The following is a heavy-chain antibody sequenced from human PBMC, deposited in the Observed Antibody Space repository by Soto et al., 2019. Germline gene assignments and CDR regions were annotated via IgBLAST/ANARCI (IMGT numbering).Heavy chain of an antibody. J-gene: IGHJ6*02. CDR1: GLIVINNH. Sequence: EVQLVESGGGLVQPGGSLRISCAASGLIVINNHMTWVRQAPGKGLEWVSIIYRDGTTYYADSVKGRFTISRDSSENTLYLQMNSLRAEDTADYYCARDFDNIRDDWAYYGIDVWGQGTTVTVSS. CDR3: ARDFDNIRDDWAYYGIDV. D-gene: IGHD3-9*01. V-gene: IGHV3-66*01. CDR2: IYRDGTT.